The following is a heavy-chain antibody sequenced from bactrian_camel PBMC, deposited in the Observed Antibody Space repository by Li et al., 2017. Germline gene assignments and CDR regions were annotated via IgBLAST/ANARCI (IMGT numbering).Heavy chain of an antibody. D-gene: IGHD6*01. CDR2: IDSNDLT. J-gene: IGHJ4*01. V-gene: IGHV3S53*01. Sequence: VQLVESGRGSVQAGGSLRPSCAASGRIYSNYVMGWFRQGPGKERRPVATIDSNDLTAYTDSVKGRFTISKDNAGNSLFLQMSNLKPEDTAMYYCKAEGPFVIAGRSQFCRGGRDKDDWGQGTQVTVS. CDR3: KAEGPFVIAGRSQFCRGGRDKDD. CDR1: GRIYSNYV.